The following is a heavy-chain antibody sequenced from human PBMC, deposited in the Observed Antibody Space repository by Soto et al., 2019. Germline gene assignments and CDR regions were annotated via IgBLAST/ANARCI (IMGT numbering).Heavy chain of an antibody. CDR2: ITTSSSYR. Sequence: GGSLRLSCAASGFTFTSYTMNWVRQAPGKGLEWVSSITTSSSYRYYSGSVKGRFTISRDNAKNSLFLQMNSLRADDAAVYYCAKGGVVLMVYSFLDSWGQGTLVTVSS. CDR3: AKGGVVLMVYSFLDS. CDR1: GFTFTSYT. D-gene: IGHD2-8*01. J-gene: IGHJ5*01. V-gene: IGHV3-21*04.